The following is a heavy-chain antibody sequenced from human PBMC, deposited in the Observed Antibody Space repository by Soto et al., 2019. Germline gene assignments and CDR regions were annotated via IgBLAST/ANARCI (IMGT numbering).Heavy chain of an antibody. CDR1: GYTFRSYS. CDR3: VRDVDA. J-gene: IGHJ1*01. Sequence: GGSLRLSCSASGYTFRSYSMNWVRQAPGKGLEWIAYINSGSTSIHYADSVEGRFAISRDDARNSLFLQMNSLGDGDTAVYYCVRDVDAWGQGAQVTVSS. D-gene: IGHD5-12*01. V-gene: IGHV3-48*02. CDR2: INSGSTSI.